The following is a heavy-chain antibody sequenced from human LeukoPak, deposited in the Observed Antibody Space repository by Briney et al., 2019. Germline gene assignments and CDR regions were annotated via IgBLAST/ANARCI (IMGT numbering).Heavy chain of an antibody. CDR1: GYTFTGYY. J-gene: IGHJ6*03. CDR3: ARGHLYDYVWGSYRYYMDV. Sequence: ASVTVSCKASGYTFTGYYMHWVRQAPGQGLEWMGWINPNSGGTNYAQKFQGRVTMTRDTSISTAYMELSRLRSEDTAVYYCARGHLYDYVWGSYRYYMDVWGKGTTVTISS. D-gene: IGHD3-16*02. V-gene: IGHV1-2*02. CDR2: INPNSGGT.